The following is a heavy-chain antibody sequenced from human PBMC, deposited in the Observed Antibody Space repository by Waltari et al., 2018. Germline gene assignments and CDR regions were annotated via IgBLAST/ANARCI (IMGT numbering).Heavy chain of an antibody. V-gene: IGHV3-23*03. CDR3: AKEDYGGNQGGFDY. CDR1: GFTFSSYA. Sequence: EVQLLESGGGLVQPGGSLRLSCAASGFTFSSYAMSWVRQAPGKGLEWVSVIYSGGSTYYADSVKGRFTISRDNSKNTLYLQMNSLRAEDTAVYYCAKEDYGGNQGGFDYWGQGTLVTVSS. D-gene: IGHD4-17*01. CDR2: IYSGGST. J-gene: IGHJ4*02.